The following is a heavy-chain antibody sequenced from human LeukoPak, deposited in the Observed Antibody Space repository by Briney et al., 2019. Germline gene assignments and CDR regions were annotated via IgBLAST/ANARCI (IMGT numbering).Heavy chain of an antibody. Sequence: GGSLRLSCAASGFTFSSYSMNRVRQAPGKGLEWVSSISSSSSYIYYADSVKGRFTISRDNAKNSLYLQMNSLRAEDTAVYYCARDVSAVTHRSWFDPWGQGTLVTVSS. CDR2: ISSSSSYI. D-gene: IGHD4-17*01. V-gene: IGHV3-21*01. CDR1: GFTFSSYS. CDR3: ARDVSAVTHRSWFDP. J-gene: IGHJ5*02.